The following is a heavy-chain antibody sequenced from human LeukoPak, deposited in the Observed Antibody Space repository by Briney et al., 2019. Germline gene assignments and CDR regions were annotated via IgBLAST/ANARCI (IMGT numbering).Heavy chain of an antibody. J-gene: IGHJ5*02. V-gene: IGHV4-39*07. CDR3: ARDLAYYDSSGYLLGWFDP. D-gene: IGHD3-22*01. CDR1: GGSISSSSYY. Sequence: PSETLSLTCTVSGGSISSSSYYWGWIRQPPGKGLEWIGSIYYSGSTYYNPSLKSRVTISVDTSKNQFSLKLSSVTAADTAVYYCARDLAYYDSSGYLLGWFDPWGQGTLVTVSS. CDR2: IYYSGST.